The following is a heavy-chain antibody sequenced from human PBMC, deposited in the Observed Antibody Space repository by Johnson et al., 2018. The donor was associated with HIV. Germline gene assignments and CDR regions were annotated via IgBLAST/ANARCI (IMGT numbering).Heavy chain of an antibody. Sequence: QVQLVESGGGLVRPGGSLRLSCAASGFTFDDYGMSWIRQAPGKGLEWVSYISGGGSSIYYAESVKDRFTISRDNAKNSLYLQRNSLRAEDTAVYYCAKDGGYSIPWSAFDIWGQGTMVTVSS. CDR1: GFTFDDYG. CDR2: ISGGGSSI. D-gene: IGHD6-13*01. J-gene: IGHJ3*02. CDR3: AKDGGYSIPWSAFDI. V-gene: IGHV3-11*04.